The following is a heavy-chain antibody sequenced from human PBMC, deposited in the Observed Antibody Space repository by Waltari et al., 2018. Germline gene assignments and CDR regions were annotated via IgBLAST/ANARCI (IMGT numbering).Heavy chain of an antibody. D-gene: IGHD3-10*01. J-gene: IGHJ5*02. CDR1: GTSISRHY. Sequence: QVQLQESGPGLVKPSETLSLTCSVSGTSISRHYWSWLRQPPGRGLEWIGYVDYSGSTKYNPTLNTRLAISVDISSNQFSLKLTSVTAADTAVYFCARAVRNYYGSGTFENWFDPWGQGILVTVSS. CDR2: VDYSGST. CDR3: ARAVRNYYGSGTFENWFDP. V-gene: IGHV4-59*11.